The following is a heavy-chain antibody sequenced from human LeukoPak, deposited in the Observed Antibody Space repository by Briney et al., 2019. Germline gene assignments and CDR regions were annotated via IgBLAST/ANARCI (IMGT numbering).Heavy chain of an antibody. J-gene: IGHJ4*02. CDR3: ARGLARRQLYYFDY. D-gene: IGHD2-2*01. Sequence: SETLSLTCAVYGGSFSGYYWSWIRQPPGKGLEWIGEINHSGSTNYNPSLKSRVTISVDTSKNQFSLKLSSVTAADTAVYYCARGLARRQLYYFDYWGQGTLVTVSS. CDR2: INHSGST. V-gene: IGHV4-34*01. CDR1: GGSFSGYY.